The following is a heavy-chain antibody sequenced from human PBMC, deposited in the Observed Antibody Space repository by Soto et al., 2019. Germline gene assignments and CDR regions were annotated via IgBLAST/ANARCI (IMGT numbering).Heavy chain of an antibody. CDR1: GGTFSSNT. V-gene: IGHV1-69*02. J-gene: IGHJ3*02. CDR2: IIPILGIA. Sequence: GASVKVSCKASGGTFSSNTISWVRQAPGQGLEWMGRIIPILGIANYTQKFQGRVTITADKSTSTAYMELSSLRSEDTAVYYCASPGPHDAFDIWGQGTMVTVSS. CDR3: ASPGPHDAFDI.